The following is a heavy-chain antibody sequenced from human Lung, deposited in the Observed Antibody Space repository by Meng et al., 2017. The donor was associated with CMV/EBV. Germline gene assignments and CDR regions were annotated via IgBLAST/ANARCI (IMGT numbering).Heavy chain of an antibody. V-gene: IGHV1-8*03. CDR1: GYTFTSYD. J-gene: IGHJ6*02. D-gene: IGHD6-19*01. CDR2: MNPNSGNT. CDR3: ARGRAGYDYYGMNG. Sequence: ASVXVSXKASGYTFTSYDINWVRQATGQGLEWMGWMNPNSGNTGYAQKFQGRVTITRNTSISTAYMELSSLRSEDTAVYYCARGRAGYDYYGMNGWGQGTRVTVSS.